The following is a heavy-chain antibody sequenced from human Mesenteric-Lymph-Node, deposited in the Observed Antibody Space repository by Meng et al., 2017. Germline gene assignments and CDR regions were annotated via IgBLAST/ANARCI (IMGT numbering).Heavy chain of an antibody. CDR3: AKAQDGYKFYYYGMDV. Sequence: GGSLRLSCAASGFTFNNYAMNWVRQAPGKGLEWVSTLSGNDAGTYYAVSVKGRFTISRDNSKSTLYLQMNSLRAEDTAVYYCAKAQDGYKFYYYGMDVWGQGTTVT. J-gene: IGHJ6*01. D-gene: IGHD5-24*01. CDR1: GFTFNNYA. CDR2: LSGNDAGT. V-gene: IGHV3-23*01.